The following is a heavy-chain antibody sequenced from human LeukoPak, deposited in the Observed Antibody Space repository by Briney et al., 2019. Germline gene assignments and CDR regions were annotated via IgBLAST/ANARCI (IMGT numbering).Heavy chain of an antibody. V-gene: IGHV3-30-3*01. D-gene: IGHD1-1*01. J-gene: IGHJ3*02. CDR3: ARGNRNDGAFDM. CDR2: ISDDGSDR. CDR1: AFFFSTYV. Sequence: GGSLSLSCAASAFFFSTYVMHSVRQAPGKGLEWVAVISDDGSDRYYADSVKGRFPISRDNSKNTLYLQMKSLIADDTSVYFCARGNRNDGAFDMWGQGTMVTVSS.